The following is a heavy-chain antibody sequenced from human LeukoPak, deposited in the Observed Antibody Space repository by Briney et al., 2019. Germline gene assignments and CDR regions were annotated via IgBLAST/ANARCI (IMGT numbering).Heavy chain of an antibody. CDR2: IYYSGST. CDR3: ARHVPEHRYGDYGTGTGPCWFDP. D-gene: IGHD4-17*01. CDR1: GGSVSSYY. V-gene: IGHV4-59*08. J-gene: IGHJ5*02. Sequence: PSETLSLTCTVSGGSVSSYYWSWIRQPPGKGLEWIGYIYYSGSTNYNPSLKSRVTISVDTSKNQFSLKLSSVTAADTAVYYCARHVPEHRYGDYGTGTGPCWFDPWGQGTLVTVSS.